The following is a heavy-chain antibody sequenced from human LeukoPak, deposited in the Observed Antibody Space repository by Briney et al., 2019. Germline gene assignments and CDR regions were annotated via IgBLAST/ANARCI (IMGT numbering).Heavy chain of an antibody. CDR2: IYHSGST. D-gene: IGHD1-26*01. CDR3: ARDPRVGSYSDY. Sequence: SETLSLTCAVSGSSISSGYYWGWIRRPPGKGLEWIGSIYHSGSTYYNPSLKSRVTISVDTSQNQFSLKLSSVTAADTAVYYCARDPRVGSYSDYWGQGTLVTVSS. CDR1: GSSISSGYY. J-gene: IGHJ4*02. V-gene: IGHV4-38-2*02.